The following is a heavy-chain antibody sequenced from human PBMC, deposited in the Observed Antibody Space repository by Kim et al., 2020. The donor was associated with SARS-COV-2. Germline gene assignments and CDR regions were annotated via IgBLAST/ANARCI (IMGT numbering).Heavy chain of an antibody. V-gene: IGHV3-74*01. D-gene: IGHD3-3*02. J-gene: IGHJ4*02. CDR2: RGGGSR. CDR3: TSIFEY. Sequence: RGGGSRYSEDSVKGRIPTSRDNANNMVYLQMNSLRVDDTAIYYCTSIFEYWGQGALVTVSS.